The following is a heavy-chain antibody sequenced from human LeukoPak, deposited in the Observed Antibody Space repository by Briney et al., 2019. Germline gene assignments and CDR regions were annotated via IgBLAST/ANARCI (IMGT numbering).Heavy chain of an antibody. D-gene: IGHD3-3*01. J-gene: IGHJ4*02. CDR3: CSVIIDGYFDY. CDR2: IIPIFGTA. V-gene: IGHV1-69*05. CDR1: GGTFSSYA. Sequence: SVKVSCKASGGTFSSYAISWVRQAPGQGLEWMGRIIPIFGTANYAQKFQGRVTITTDESTSTAYMELSSLRSEDTAVYYCCSVIIDGYFDYWGQGTLVTVCS.